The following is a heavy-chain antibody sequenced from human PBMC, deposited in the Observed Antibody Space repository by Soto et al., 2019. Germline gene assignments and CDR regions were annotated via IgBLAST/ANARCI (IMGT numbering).Heavy chain of an antibody. V-gene: IGHV1-18*01. Sequence: ASVKVSCKSSGGTFSSYAIIWVRQAPGQGLEWMGWIRAYNGNTNYAQKLQGRVTMTTDTSTSTAYMELRSLRSDDTAVYYCARDAPPEDYWGQGTLVTVSS. CDR1: GGTFSSYA. CDR2: IRAYNGNT. CDR3: ARDAPPEDY. J-gene: IGHJ4*02.